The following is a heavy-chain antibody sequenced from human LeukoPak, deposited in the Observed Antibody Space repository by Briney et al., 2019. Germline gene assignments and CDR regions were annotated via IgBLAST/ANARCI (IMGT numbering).Heavy chain of an antibody. J-gene: IGHJ4*02. CDR2: INRDGSEK. CDR1: GFTLRDYW. V-gene: IGHV3-7*01. Sequence: PGGSLRLSCVASGFTLRDYWMTWVRQGPGKGLEWAANINRDGSEKYYVDSLKGRVTISRDNAKNSLYLQINGLTAEDTAVYYCARGRDEPDYWGQGTLVTVSS. CDR3: ARGRDEPDY.